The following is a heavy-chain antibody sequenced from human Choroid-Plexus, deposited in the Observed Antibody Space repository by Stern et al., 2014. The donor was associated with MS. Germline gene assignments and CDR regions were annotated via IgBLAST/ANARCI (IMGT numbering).Heavy chain of an antibody. CDR1: GFTFSNFG. V-gene: IGHV3-30*18. CDR3: AKDRQWSTYFFDY. J-gene: IGHJ4*02. Sequence: VQLVESGGGVAKPGRPLILSCAASGFTFSNFGMHWVRPAPGKGLEWGALISYDGSDKYYADAVKGRFTIFRDNSKNTLYMHMNSLRAEDTAVYYCAKDRQWSTYFFDYWGQGSLVTVSS. CDR2: ISYDGSDK. D-gene: IGHD2-15*01.